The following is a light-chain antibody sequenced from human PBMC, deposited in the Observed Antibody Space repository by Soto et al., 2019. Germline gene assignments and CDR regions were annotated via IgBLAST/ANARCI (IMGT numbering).Light chain of an antibody. CDR1: SSNIGAGYD. J-gene: IGLJ1*01. Sequence: QSVLTQPPSVSAAPGQRVTISCTGSSSNIGAGYDVHWYQQLPGTAPKLPIYGNSNRPSGVPDRFSGSKSGTSASLAITGLQAEDEADYYCQSYDSRLSGSVFGTGTKVTVL. CDR3: QSYDSRLSGSV. CDR2: GNS. V-gene: IGLV1-40*01.